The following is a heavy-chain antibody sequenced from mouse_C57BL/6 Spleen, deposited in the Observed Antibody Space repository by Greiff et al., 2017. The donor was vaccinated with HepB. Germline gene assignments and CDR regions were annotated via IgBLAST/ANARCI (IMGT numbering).Heavy chain of an antibody. Sequence: EVHLVESGGGLVQPGGSLSLSCAASGFTFTDYYMSWVRQPPGKALEWLGFIRNKANGYTTEYSASVKGRFTISRDNSQSILYLQMNALRAEDSATYYCARSEVGRGYFDYWGQGTTLTVSS. V-gene: IGHV7-3*01. J-gene: IGHJ2*01. CDR2: IRNKANGYTT. D-gene: IGHD4-1*01. CDR1: GFTFTDYY. CDR3: ARSEVGRGYFDY.